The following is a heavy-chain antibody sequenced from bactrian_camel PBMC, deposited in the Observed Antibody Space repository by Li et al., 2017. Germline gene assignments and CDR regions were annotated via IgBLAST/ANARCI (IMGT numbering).Heavy chain of an antibody. D-gene: IGHD5*01. CDR3: AAQFSRRLGGTWGPILLSNEYDY. V-gene: IGHV3S1*01. CDR2: IYTQDGRT. J-gene: IGHJ4*01. Sequence: QLVESGGGSVQAGGSLTLSCASSSATSNTYYMGWFRQAPGKEREGVASIYTQDGRTAYADSVKGRFTISQDNANNTLHLHMNNLKAEDTGMYYCAAQFSRRLGGTWGPILLSNEYDYWGQGTQVTVS. CDR1: SATSNTYY.